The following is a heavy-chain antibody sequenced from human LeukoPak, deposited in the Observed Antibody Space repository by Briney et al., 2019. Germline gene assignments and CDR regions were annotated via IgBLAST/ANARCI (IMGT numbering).Heavy chain of an antibody. J-gene: IGHJ4*02. D-gene: IGHD1-26*01. CDR3: ARAEGGSYYIDY. CDR2: INPNSVGT. CDR1: GYTFTGYY. Sequence: ASVKVSCKASGYTFTGYYMHWVRQAPGQGLEWMGWINPNSVGTNYAQKFKGRVTMTRDTSISTAYMELSRLRSDDTAVYYCARAEGGSYYIDYWGQGTLVTVSS. V-gene: IGHV1-2*02.